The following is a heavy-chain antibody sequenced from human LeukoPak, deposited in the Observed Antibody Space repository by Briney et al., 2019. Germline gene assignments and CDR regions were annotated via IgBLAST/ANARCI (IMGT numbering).Heavy chain of an antibody. CDR1: GYTFTGYY. V-gene: IGHV1-2*02. D-gene: IGHD2-21*02. CDR2: INPNSGGT. CDR3: ARDPMVTPIGYFDY. J-gene: IGHJ4*02. Sequence: ASVKVSCKASGYTFTGYYMHWVRQAPGHGLEWMGWINPNSGGTNDAQKFQGRVTMTRATSISTAYMELSRLRSDDTAVYYCARDPMVTPIGYFDYWGQGTLVIVSS.